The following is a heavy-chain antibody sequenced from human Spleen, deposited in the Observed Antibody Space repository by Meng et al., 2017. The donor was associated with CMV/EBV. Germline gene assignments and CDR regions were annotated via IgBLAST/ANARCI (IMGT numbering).Heavy chain of an antibody. CDR1: GFTFSTYW. Sequence: GESLKISCAASGFTFSTYWMSWVRQAPGKGLEWVANIKEDGSEKYYVESVKGRFTISRDNAQSSLYLQMNSLRVEDTAAYFYARELGGYSHGENSGYHYFGLDVWGQGTTVTVSS. CDR2: IKEDGSEK. V-gene: IGHV3-7*01. J-gene: IGHJ6*02. CDR3: ARELGGYSHGENSGYHYFGLDV. D-gene: IGHD5-18*01.